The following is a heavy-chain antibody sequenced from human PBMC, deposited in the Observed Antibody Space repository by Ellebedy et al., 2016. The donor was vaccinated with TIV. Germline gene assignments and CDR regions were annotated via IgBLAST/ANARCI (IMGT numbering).Heavy chain of an antibody. V-gene: IGHV4-59*01. CDR1: GGSISGYY. CDR3: ARLRYDTSGYTFDY. CDR2: IYYSGTT. Sequence: SETLSLXCTVSGGSISGYYWSWIRQSPGKGLEWIGYIYYSGTTKYNPSLKSRVTISVDTSKNQFSLKLSSVTAADTAVYYCARLRYDTSGYTFDYWGQGTLVTVSS. J-gene: IGHJ4*02. D-gene: IGHD3-22*01.